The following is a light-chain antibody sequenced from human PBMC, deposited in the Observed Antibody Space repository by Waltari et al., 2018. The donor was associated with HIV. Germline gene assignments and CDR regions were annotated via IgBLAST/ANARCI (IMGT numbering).Light chain of an antibody. Sequence: QSALTQPASVSGSPGQSLAISCTETTTDVGDYNYLSWYQQHPAKAPKLMIYHVSNRPSVVSNRFSGSKSCNTAAQTISWLQAEDEADYYCSSYTSSSTLDVFGTGTKVTVL. V-gene: IGLV2-14*03. J-gene: IGLJ1*01. CDR2: HVS. CDR3: SSYTSSSTLDV. CDR1: TTDVGDYNY.